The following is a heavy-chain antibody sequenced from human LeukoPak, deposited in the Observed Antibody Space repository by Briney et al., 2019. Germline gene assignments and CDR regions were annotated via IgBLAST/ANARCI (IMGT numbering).Heavy chain of an antibody. V-gene: IGHV3-11*03. CDR3: VRSARLIDY. D-gene: IGHD3-3*01. CDR2: ISHTSTPT. CDR1: VFTFSEHH. J-gene: IGHJ4*02. Sequence: GGPLSLLCGASVFTFSEHHMSCIRRSPGKGLELVSYISHTSTPTMYGDSVQGRFTVSRDNANNLLFLQMNSLRAEDTAVYFCVRSARLIDYWGQGTLVTVSS.